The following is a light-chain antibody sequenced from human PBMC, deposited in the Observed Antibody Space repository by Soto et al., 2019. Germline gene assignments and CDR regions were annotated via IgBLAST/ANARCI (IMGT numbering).Light chain of an antibody. Sequence: QSALTQPPSVSGAPGRGVTISCAGTSSNIGAGYDVHWYQQVPGTAPKLLIYTNSNRPSGVPDRFSGSKSGTSASLAITGLQAADEADYYCQSYDSSLSALVFGGGTKLTVL. J-gene: IGLJ3*02. CDR3: QSYDSSLSALV. V-gene: IGLV1-40*01. CDR1: SSNIGAGYD. CDR2: TNS.